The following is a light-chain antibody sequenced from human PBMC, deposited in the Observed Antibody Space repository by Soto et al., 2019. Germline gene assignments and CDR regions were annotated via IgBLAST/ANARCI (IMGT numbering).Light chain of an antibody. CDR3: QQYNNWPTS. Sequence: EIVMTQSPATLSVSPGERATLSCRASQSVSGNLAWYQQKPGQAPRLLIYGESTRATGIPDRFSGSGSGTESTLTISRLQSEDFAVYYCQQYNNWPTSFGQGNKVEIK. J-gene: IGKJ1*01. CDR2: GES. V-gene: IGKV3-15*01. CDR1: QSVSGN.